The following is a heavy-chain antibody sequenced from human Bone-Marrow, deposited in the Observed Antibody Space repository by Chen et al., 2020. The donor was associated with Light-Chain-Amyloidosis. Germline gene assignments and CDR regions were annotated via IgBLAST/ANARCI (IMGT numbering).Heavy chain of an antibody. J-gene: IGHJ4*02. CDR1: GFHFNTHD. Sequence: VQLVEYGGGLVQPGGTLRLSCVGSGFHFNTHDMTWVRQAPGKGLEWVSVARGGDGPTYYADAVRGRFTIYRDNSKNTLYLQMNSLRAEDTAVYYCAKDRCTSISCSDFDYWGQGTLVTFSS. CDR2: ARGGDGPT. V-gene: IGHV3-23*04. CDR3: AKDRCTSISCSDFDY. D-gene: IGHD2-2*01.